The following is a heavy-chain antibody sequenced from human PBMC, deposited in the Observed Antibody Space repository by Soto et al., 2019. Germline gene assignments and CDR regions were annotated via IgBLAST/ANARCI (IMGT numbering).Heavy chain of an antibody. J-gene: IGHJ4*02. Sequence: GGSLRLSCAASGFLFSNYGMYWVRQAPGKGLEWVAFMSYDGTTKYYADSVKGRFTISRDNSKNTLYLQMNNLRPEDTGVYYCAREVLWSRYFDYWGQGTLVTVSS. CDR3: AREVLWSRYFDY. CDR2: MSYDGTTK. D-gene: IGHD2-21*01. V-gene: IGHV3-30-3*01. CDR1: GFLFSNYG.